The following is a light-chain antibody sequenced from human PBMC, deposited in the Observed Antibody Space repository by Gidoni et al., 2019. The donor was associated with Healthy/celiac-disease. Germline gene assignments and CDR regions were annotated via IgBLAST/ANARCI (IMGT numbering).Light chain of an antibody. CDR2: GAS. V-gene: IGKV3-15*01. J-gene: IGKJ1*01. CDR1: QSVSSN. Sequence: EIVMTQSPATLSVSPGERATLSCRASQSVSSNLTWYQQKPGQSPRLLIYGASTRATGIPARFSGSGSGTEVTLTISSLQSEDFAVYYCQQYNNWPVEFGQGTKVEIK. CDR3: QQYNNWPVE.